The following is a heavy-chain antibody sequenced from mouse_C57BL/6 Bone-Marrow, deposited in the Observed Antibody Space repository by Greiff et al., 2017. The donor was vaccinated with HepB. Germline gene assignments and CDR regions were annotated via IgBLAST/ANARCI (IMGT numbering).Heavy chain of an antibody. CDR3: TREGIYYGNFWYLDV. D-gene: IGHD2-1*01. CDR1: GYTFTDYE. CDR2: IDPETGGT. Sequence: QVHVKQSGAELVRPGASVTLSCKASGYTFTDYEMHWVKQTPVHGLEWIGAIDPETGGTAYNQKFKGKAILTADKSSSTAYMELRSLTSEDSAVYYCTREGIYYGNFWYLDVWGTGTTVTVSS. J-gene: IGHJ1*03. V-gene: IGHV1-15*01.